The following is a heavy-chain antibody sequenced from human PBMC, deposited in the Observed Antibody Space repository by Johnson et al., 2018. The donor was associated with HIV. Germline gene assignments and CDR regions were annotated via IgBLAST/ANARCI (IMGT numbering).Heavy chain of an antibody. CDR2: IRYDGSNK. J-gene: IGHJ3*01. D-gene: IGHD1-1*01. V-gene: IGHV3-30*02. Sequence: QVQLVESGGGVVQPGGSLRLSCAASGFTFSSYGMHWVRQAPGKGLEWVAFIRYDGSNKYYADSVKGRFTISRDNSKNTLYVQMNRLRTEDTAVYFCARAELEPDVFDLWGQGTMVTVSS. CDR1: GFTFSSYG. CDR3: ARAELEPDVFDL.